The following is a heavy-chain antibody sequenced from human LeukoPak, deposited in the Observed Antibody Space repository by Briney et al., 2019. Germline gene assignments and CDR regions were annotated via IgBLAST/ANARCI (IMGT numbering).Heavy chain of an antibody. CDR2: INHSGST. J-gene: IGHJ4*02. V-gene: IGHV4-34*01. Sequence: SETLSLTCAVHGGSFSGYYWSWIRQPPGKGLEWIGEINHSGSTNYNPSLKSRVTISVDTSKNQFSLKLSSVTAADTAVYYCARRLLWFGVDYWGQGTLVTVSS. D-gene: IGHD3-10*01. CDR3: ARRLLWFGVDY. CDR1: GGSFSGYY.